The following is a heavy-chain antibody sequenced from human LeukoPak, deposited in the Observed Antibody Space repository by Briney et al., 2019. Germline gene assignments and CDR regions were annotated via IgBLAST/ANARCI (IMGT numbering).Heavy chain of an antibody. CDR2: INPNSGGT. CDR1: GYTFTGYY. CDR3: ASGMGYYFDY. D-gene: IGHD5-24*01. Sequence: GASVKVSCKASGYTFTGYYTHRMRQAPGHALEWMGRINPNSGGTNYAQKFQGRVTMTRDTSISTAYMELSRLRSDDTAVYCCASGMGYYFDYWGQGTLVTVSS. V-gene: IGHV1-2*06. J-gene: IGHJ4*02.